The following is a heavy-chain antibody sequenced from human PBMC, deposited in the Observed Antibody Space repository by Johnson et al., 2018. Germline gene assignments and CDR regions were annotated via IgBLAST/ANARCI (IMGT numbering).Heavy chain of an antibody. J-gene: IGHJ6*02. D-gene: IGHD2-15*01. CDR3: AKIMVAATYYYYGMDV. Sequence: VQLVESGGGLVQPGGSLRLSCAASGFTFSSYAMSWVRQAPGKGLEWVSAISGSGGSTYYADSVKGRFTISRDNSKNTLYLQMNSRRAEDTAVYYCAKIMVAATYYYYGMDVWGQGTTVTVSS. V-gene: IGHV3-23*04. CDR2: ISGSGGST. CDR1: GFTFSSYA.